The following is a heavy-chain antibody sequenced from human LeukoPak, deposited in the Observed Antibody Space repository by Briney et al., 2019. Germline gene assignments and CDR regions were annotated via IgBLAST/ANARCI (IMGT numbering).Heavy chain of an antibody. CDR3: ARDFGRWFIDY. CDR1: GFTFSSFE. Sequence: GGSLRLSCAASGFTFSSFEMKWVRQAPGKGLEWVSYISSGGSTIYYADSVKGRFTISRDNAKNSLYLQMNSLRAEDTAVYYCARDFGRWFIDYWGQGTLVTVSS. J-gene: IGHJ4*02. D-gene: IGHD4-23*01. CDR2: ISSGGSTI. V-gene: IGHV3-48*03.